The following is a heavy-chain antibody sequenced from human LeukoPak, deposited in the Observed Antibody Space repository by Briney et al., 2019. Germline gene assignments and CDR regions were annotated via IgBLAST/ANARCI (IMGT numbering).Heavy chain of an antibody. CDR2: ISAYNGNT. Sequence: ASVKVSCKASGYTFTSYGISWVRQAPGQGLEWMGWISAYNGNTNYAQKLQGRVTMTTDTSTSTAYMELRSLRSDDTAVYYCARLRYYYDSSGSCFDYWGRGTLVTVSS. J-gene: IGHJ4*02. V-gene: IGHV1-18*01. CDR3: ARLRYYYDSSGSCFDY. D-gene: IGHD3-22*01. CDR1: GYTFTSYG.